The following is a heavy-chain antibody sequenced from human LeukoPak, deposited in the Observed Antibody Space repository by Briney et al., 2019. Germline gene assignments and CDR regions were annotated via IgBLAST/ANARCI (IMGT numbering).Heavy chain of an antibody. CDR2: IYYSGST. Sequence: PSETLSLTCTVSGGSISNNYWSWFRQPPGKGLEWIGYIYYSGSTNYNPSLKSRVTISVDTSKSQFSLKLSSVTAADTAVYYCASHKGFWGLGTLVTVSS. V-gene: IGHV4-59*01. CDR3: ASHKGF. CDR1: GGSISNNY. J-gene: IGHJ4*02.